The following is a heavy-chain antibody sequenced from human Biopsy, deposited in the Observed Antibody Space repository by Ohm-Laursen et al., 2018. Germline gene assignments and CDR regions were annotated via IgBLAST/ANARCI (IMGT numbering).Heavy chain of an antibody. V-gene: IGHV4-4*07. J-gene: IGHJ4*02. CDR3: ATGPKRLTGTSYFES. CDR2: LYTSGDT. D-gene: IGHD1-7*01. CDR1: GGLNSNYY. Sequence: SETLSLTCSVSGGLNSNYYWSWVRQSAGKGLEWIGRLYTSGDTNYNPSLKSRVSVSEDTSRRQFSLRLTSVTAADTAVYYCATGPKRLTGTSYFESWGRGILATVSS.